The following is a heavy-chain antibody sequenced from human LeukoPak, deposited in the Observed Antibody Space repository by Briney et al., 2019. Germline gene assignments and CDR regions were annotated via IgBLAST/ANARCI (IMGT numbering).Heavy chain of an antibody. J-gene: IGHJ4*02. V-gene: IGHV3-30*02. CDR2: MRYDGSTK. CDR3: AKGYCGSTSCYTGFDY. CDR1: GFTFSSYG. D-gene: IGHD2-2*02. Sequence: GGFLRLSCAASGFTFSSYGMHWVRQAPGKGLEWVAFMRYDGSTKYYADSVKGRFTISRDNSKNTLYLQMNSLRAEDTALYYCAKGYCGSTSCYTGFDYWGQGTLVTVSS.